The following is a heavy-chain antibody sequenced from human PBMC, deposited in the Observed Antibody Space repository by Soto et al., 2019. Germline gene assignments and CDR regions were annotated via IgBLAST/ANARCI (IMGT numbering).Heavy chain of an antibody. V-gene: IGHV3-74*01. CDR1: GFTFSNSW. D-gene: IGHD2-2*01. CDR2: INADGTST. CDR3: VKVLARGVGVPRFYFDS. J-gene: IGHJ4*02. Sequence: WGSLRLSCAASGFTFSNSWMHWVRQVSGKGLEWVSRINADGTSTSYADSVKGRFTISRDNAKNTLYLHVNSLRAEDTAVYYCVKVLARGVGVPRFYFDSWGQGALVTGSS.